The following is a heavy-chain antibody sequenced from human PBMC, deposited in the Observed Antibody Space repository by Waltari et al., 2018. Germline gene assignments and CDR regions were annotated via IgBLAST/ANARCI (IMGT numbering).Heavy chain of an antibody. CDR3: AGGPSYYDSSTFAFDM. CDR1: GFTVSSNY. V-gene: IGHV3-53*02. D-gene: IGHD3-22*01. CDR2: IHSGGST. J-gene: IGHJ3*02. Sequence: EVQLVETGGGLIQPGGSLRRSWAASGFTVSSNYMGWARQAPGKGLEWVSVIHSGGSTYYADSVKGRFTIFRDSSKNTLYLQMNTLRAEDTAMYYCAGGPSYYDSSTFAFDMWGQGTMVTVSS.